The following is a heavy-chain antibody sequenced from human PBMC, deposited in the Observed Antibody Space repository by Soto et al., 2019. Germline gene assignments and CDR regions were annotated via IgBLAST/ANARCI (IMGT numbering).Heavy chain of an antibody. CDR2: IIPIFGTA. Sequence: SVKVSCKASGGTFSSYAISWVRQAPGQGLEWMGGIIPIFGTANYAQKFQGRVTITADESTSTAYMELSSLRSEDTAVYYCARDLAARPYYYNGMDVWGQGTTVTVYS. CDR3: ARDLAARPYYYNGMDV. V-gene: IGHV1-69*13. D-gene: IGHD6-6*01. CDR1: GGTFSSYA. J-gene: IGHJ6*02.